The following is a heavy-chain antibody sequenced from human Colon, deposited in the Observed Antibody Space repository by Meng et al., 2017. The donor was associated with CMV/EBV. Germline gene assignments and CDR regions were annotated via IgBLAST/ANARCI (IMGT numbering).Heavy chain of an antibody. V-gene: IGHV4-4*07. D-gene: IGHD1-26*01. J-gene: IGHJ2*01. CDR2: MYTSGST. Sequence: HVHLQEPVPGLVNPSGTLSLTCTVSGGSITSYYWSWIRQPAGRGLEWIGRMYTSGSTNYNPSLKSRVTMSVDTSKKQFSLKLSSVTAADTAMYYCAKEAPGGNYWYFDLWGRGTLVTVSS. CDR1: GGSITSYY. CDR3: AKEAPGGNYWYFDL.